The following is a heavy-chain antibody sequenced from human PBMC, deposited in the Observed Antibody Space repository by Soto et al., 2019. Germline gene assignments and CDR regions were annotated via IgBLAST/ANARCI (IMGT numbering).Heavy chain of an antibody. D-gene: IGHD3-22*01. CDR1: GFTFSSYG. V-gene: IGHV3-30*03. Sequence: PGGSLRLSCAASGFTFSSYGMHWVRQAPGKGLEWVAVISYDGSNKYYADSVKGRFTISRDNSKNTLYLQMNSLRAEDTAVYYCARGPSYYDSGFSDYWGQGTLVAVSS. CDR2: ISYDGSNK. J-gene: IGHJ4*02. CDR3: ARGPSYYDSGFSDY.